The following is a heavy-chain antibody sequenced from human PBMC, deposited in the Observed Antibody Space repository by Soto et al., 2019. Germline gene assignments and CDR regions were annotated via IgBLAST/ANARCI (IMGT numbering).Heavy chain of an antibody. CDR2: IGTAGDT. D-gene: IGHD4-17*01. Sequence: EVQLVESGGGLVQPGGSLRLSCAASGFTFSSYDMHWVRQATGKGLEWVSAIGTAGDTYYPGSVKGRFTISRENAKISLYLQMNSLRAGDTAVYYCAREATEDDYGDTNAFDIWGPGTMVTVSS. J-gene: IGHJ3*02. V-gene: IGHV3-13*01. CDR1: GFTFSSYD. CDR3: AREATEDDYGDTNAFDI.